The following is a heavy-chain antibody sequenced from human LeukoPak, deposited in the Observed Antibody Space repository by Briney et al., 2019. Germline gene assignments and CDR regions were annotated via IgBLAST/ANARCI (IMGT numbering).Heavy chain of an antibody. D-gene: IGHD3-10*01. CDR3: ASFGGGDDY. Sequence: SVKVSCKASGGTFSSYAVRWVRQAPGQGLEWMGGIIPIFGTEEYAQKVQGRVTITTDESTNTAYVELSSLRSEDTAVYYCASFGGGDDYWGQGTLLTVSS. CDR1: GGTFSSYA. J-gene: IGHJ4*02. V-gene: IGHV1-69*05. CDR2: IIPIFGTE.